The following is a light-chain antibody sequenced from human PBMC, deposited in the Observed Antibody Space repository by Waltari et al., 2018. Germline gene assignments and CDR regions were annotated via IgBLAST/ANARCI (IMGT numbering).Light chain of an antibody. CDR1: YSNIGSNA. V-gene: IGLV1-44*01. J-gene: IGLJ2*01. Sequence: QSVLTQPPSASGTPGQRVTISCSGSYSNIGSNAINWYQHLPGTAPKLLIYNNNHRPSGVPARFSGSKSGTSASLAISGLQSEDAADYYCAAWDDSLNGHVVFGGGTKLTVL. CDR3: AAWDDSLNGHVV. CDR2: NNN.